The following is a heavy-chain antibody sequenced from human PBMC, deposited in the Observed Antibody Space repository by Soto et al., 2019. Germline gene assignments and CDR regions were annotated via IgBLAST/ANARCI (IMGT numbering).Heavy chain of an antibody. D-gene: IGHD4-17*01. CDR3: ARAGRGTVTTHYYYGMDV. J-gene: IGHJ6*02. CDR1: GGSISSGGYY. CDR2: IYYSGST. V-gene: IGHV4-31*03. Sequence: SETLSLTCTVSGGSISSGGYYWSWIRQHPGKGLEWIGYIYYSGSTYYNPSLKSRVTISVDTSKNQFSLKLSSVTAADTAVYYCARAGRGTVTTHYYYGMDVWGQGTTVTVSS.